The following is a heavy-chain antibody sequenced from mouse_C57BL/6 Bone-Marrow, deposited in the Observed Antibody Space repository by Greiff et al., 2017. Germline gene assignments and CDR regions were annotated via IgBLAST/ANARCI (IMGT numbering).Heavy chain of an antibody. CDR3: ARGGNYLFAY. D-gene: IGHD2-1*01. J-gene: IGHJ3*01. V-gene: IGHV5-17*01. Sequence: EVKLVESGGGLVKPGGSLKLSCAASGFTFSDYGMHWVRQAPEKGLEWVAYISSGSSTIYYADTVKGRFTLSRDNAKNTLFLQMTSLRSEDTAMYYCARGGNYLFAYWGQGTLVTVSA. CDR2: ISSGSSTI. CDR1: GFTFSDYG.